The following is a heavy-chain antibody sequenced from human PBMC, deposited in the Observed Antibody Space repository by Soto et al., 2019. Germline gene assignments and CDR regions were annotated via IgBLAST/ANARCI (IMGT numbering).Heavy chain of an antibody. CDR3: ARDGTYYDILTGLQREYAFDI. V-gene: IGHV4-39*02. Sequence: SETLSLTCTVSGGSISSSSYYWGWIRQPPGKGLEWIGSIFYSGSTYYNPSLKSRVTISVDTSKNQFSLKLSSVTAAGTAVYYCARDGTYYDILTGLQREYAFDIWCPGPMVTVSS. CDR2: IFYSGST. J-gene: IGHJ3*02. CDR1: GGSISSSSYY. D-gene: IGHD3-9*01.